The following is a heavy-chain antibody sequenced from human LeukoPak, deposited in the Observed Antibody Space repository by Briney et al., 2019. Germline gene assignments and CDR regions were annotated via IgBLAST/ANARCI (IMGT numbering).Heavy chain of an antibody. J-gene: IGHJ3*02. D-gene: IGHD3-22*01. V-gene: IGHV4-39*02. Sequence: SETLSLTCTVSGGSVSSSSYYWDWIRQPPGKGLEWIGSIYYSGTTYYNPSLKSRVTISEDTSKNQFSLKLSSVTAADTAVYYCARDLQAYYYDSSGYYVGGEFDAFDIWGQGTMVTVSS. CDR1: GGSVSSSSYY. CDR3: ARDLQAYYYDSSGYYVGGEFDAFDI. CDR2: IYYSGTT.